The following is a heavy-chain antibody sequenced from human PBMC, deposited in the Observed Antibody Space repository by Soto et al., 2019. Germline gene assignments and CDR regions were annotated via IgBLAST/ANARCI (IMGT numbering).Heavy chain of an antibody. D-gene: IGHD2-2*01. CDR2: ISAYNGNT. J-gene: IGHJ5*02. CDR1: GYTFTSYG. V-gene: IGHV1-18*01. CDR3: ARGPVVPAANNWFDP. Sequence: ASVKVSCKASGYTFTSYGISWVRQAPGQGLEWMGWISAYNGNTNYAQKLQGRVTMTTDTSTSTAYMELRSLRSDDTAVYYCARGPVVPAANNWFDPWGQGTLVTVSS.